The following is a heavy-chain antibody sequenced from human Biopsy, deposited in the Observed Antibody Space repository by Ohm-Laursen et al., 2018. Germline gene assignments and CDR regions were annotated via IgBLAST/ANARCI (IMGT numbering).Heavy chain of an antibody. V-gene: IGHV4-31*01. J-gene: IGHJ5*02. CDR1: GASISSAAYH. CDR2: IFHSGST. Sequence: TLSLTCAVSGASISSAAYHWSWIRQLPGKGLEWIGYIFHSGSTSYNPSLRSLVTISTDTSTNQFSLKARSVPAADTAMYYCAGATSGTSLYDPWGQGILVTVSS. D-gene: IGHD6-13*01. CDR3: AGATSGTSLYDP.